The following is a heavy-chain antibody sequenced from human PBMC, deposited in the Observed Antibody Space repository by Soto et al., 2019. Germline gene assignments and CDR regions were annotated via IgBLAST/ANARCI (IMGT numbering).Heavy chain of an antibody. D-gene: IGHD3-10*01. CDR1: GYTFTSYG. V-gene: IGHV1-18*01. CDR2: ASPYNGDT. Sequence: QVQLVQSGTEMKKPGASVKVSCKASGYTFTSYGISWVRQAPGQGLEWMGWASPYNGDTKYAQKFQDTVTMTTDTATSTAYMELRSLRSDDTAIYYCAIAYVGDWLDPWGQGTLVTVSS. J-gene: IGHJ5*02. CDR3: AIAYVGDWLDP.